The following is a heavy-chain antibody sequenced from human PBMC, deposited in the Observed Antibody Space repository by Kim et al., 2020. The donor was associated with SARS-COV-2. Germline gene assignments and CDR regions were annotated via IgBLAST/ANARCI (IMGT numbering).Heavy chain of an antibody. V-gene: IGHV3-13*01. J-gene: IGHJ3*01. CDR3: ARGGGRDDYYPDAFDF. Sequence: VKGRFTISRENAKNSLYLQMNSLRAGDTAVYYCARGGGRDDYYPDAFDFWGRGTLVTVSS. D-gene: IGHD1-26*01.